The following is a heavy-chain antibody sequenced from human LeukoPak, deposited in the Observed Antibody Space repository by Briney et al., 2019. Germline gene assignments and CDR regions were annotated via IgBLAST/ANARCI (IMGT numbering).Heavy chain of an antibody. CDR1: GFTFSSYG. CDR3: AREGIAAAGTHFDY. V-gene: IGHV3-33*01. CDR2: IWYDGSNK. Sequence: GGSLRLSCAASGFTFSSYGMHWVRQAPGKGLEWVAVIWYDGSNKYYADSVKGRFTISRDDSKNTLYLQMNSLRAEDTAVYYCAREGIAAAGTHFDYWGQGTLVTVSS. D-gene: IGHD6-13*01. J-gene: IGHJ4*02.